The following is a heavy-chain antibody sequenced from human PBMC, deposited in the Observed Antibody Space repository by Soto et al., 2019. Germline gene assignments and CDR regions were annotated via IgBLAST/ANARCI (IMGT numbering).Heavy chain of an antibody. CDR1: GFTFSDYY. CDR3: ARTRAAVDY. V-gene: IGHV3-11*01. J-gene: IGHJ4*02. D-gene: IGHD6-13*01. Sequence: PGGSLRLSCAASGFTFSDYYMSWIRQAPGKGLEWVSYISSYGTTISYADSVKGRLTISRDNAKNSLYLQMNSLRAEDTAVYYCARTRAAVDYWGQGTLVTVSS. CDR2: ISSYGTTI.